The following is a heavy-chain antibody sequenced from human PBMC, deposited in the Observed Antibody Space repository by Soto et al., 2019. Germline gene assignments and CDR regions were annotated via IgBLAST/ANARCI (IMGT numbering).Heavy chain of an antibody. D-gene: IGHD6-13*01. Sequence: GASVKVSCKASGYTFTSYAMHWVRQAPGQRLEWMGWINAGNGNTKYSQKFQGRVTITRDTSASTAYMELSSLRSEDTAVYYCARDTAYSSSWAYNWFDPWGQGTLVTVSS. CDR2: INAGNGNT. V-gene: IGHV1-3*01. CDR3: ARDTAYSSSWAYNWFDP. CDR1: GYTFTSYA. J-gene: IGHJ5*02.